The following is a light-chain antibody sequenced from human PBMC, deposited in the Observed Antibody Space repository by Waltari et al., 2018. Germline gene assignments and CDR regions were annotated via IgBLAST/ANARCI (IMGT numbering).Light chain of an antibody. Sequence: SYELTQPPSVSVSPGHTATITCSADQLGDKFVAWYQQKSGQSPVLVIYQDMQRPSGIPERFSGSNSGNTATLTISGTQVDDEADFYCQAWDTTIVVFGGGTKLTVL. V-gene: IGLV3-1*01. J-gene: IGLJ2*01. CDR3: QAWDTTIVV. CDR1: QLGDKF. CDR2: QDM.